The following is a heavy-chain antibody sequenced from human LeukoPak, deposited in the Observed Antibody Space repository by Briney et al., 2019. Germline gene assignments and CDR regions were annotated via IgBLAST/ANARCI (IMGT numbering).Heavy chain of an antibody. Sequence: GGSLRLSCVVSGFTFYSHVMSWVRQAPGMGLEWVSAISGSGVTTFYADSMKGRFTISRDNSKNTLYLQMNSLRAEDTAVYYCAKGGRILLKNFGLDVWGQGTTVTVSS. D-gene: IGHD2/OR15-2a*01. CDR1: GFTFYSHV. V-gene: IGHV3-23*01. CDR3: AKGGRILLKNFGLDV. CDR2: ISGSGVTT. J-gene: IGHJ6*02.